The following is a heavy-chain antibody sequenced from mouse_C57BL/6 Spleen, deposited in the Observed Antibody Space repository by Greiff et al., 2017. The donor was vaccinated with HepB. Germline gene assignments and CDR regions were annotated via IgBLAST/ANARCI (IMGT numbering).Heavy chain of an antibody. CDR3: ARWPLIYYYGSSYGYFDV. D-gene: IGHD1-1*01. CDR1: GYSFTGYY. V-gene: IGHV1-42*01. Sequence: DVQLQESGPELVKPGASVKISCKASGYSFTGYYMNWVKQSPEKSLEWIGEINPSTGGTTYNQKFKAKATLTVDKSSSTAYMQLKSLTSEDSAVYYCARWPLIYYYGSSYGYFDVWGTGTTVTVSS. CDR2: INPSTGGT. J-gene: IGHJ1*03.